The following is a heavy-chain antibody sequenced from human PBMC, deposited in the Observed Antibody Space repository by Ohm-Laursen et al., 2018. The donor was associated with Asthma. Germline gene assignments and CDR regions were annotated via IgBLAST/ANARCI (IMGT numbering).Heavy chain of an antibody. V-gene: IGHV3-43*01. Sequence: SLRLSCSASGFTFDDYTMHWVRQAPGKGLEWVSLISWDGGSTYYADSVKGRFTISRGNSKNSLYLQMNSLRTEDTALYYCAKDAAYYYYGMDVWGQGTTVTVS. J-gene: IGHJ6*02. CDR2: ISWDGGST. CDR3: AKDAAYYYYGMDV. CDR1: GFTFDDYT.